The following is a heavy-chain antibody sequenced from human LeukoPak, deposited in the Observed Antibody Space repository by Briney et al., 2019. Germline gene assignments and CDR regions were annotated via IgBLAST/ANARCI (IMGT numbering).Heavy chain of an antibody. J-gene: IGHJ4*02. CDR2: ISGSGSNT. Sequence: QPGGSLRLSCAASGFTFSSYAMSWVRQAPGKGLEWISGISGSGSNTYYADSVKGRFTISRDNAKNTLYLQMYSLRAEDTALYYCAKDYPFDYYYDSSAYFLYWGQGTLVTVSS. CDR1: GFTFSSYA. V-gene: IGHV3-23*01. D-gene: IGHD3-22*01. CDR3: AKDYPFDYYYDSSAYFLY.